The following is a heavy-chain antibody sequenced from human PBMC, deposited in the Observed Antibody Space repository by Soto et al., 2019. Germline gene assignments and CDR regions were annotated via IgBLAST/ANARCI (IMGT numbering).Heavy chain of an antibody. Sequence: GGSLRLSCSASGFTFSSYAMHWVRQAPGKGLEYVSAISSNGGSTYYADSVKGRFTISRDNSKNTLYLQMSSLRAEDTAVYYWLKDHSSSSRVFDYWGQGTLVTVSS. CDR3: LKDHSSSSRVFDY. J-gene: IGHJ4*02. CDR2: ISSNGGST. CDR1: GFTFSSYA. V-gene: IGHV3-64D*08. D-gene: IGHD6-6*01.